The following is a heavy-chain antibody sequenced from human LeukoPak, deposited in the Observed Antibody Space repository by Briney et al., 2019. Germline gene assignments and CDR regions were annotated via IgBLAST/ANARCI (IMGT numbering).Heavy chain of an antibody. Sequence: PSETLSLTCAVYGGSFSGYYWSWIRQPPGKGLEWIGEINHSGSTNYNPSLKSRVTISVDTSKNQFSLKLSSVTAADTAVYYCARRSVGAAYFDYWGQGTLVTVSS. D-gene: IGHD2-15*01. J-gene: IGHJ4*02. V-gene: IGHV4-34*01. CDR3: ARRSVGAAYFDY. CDR1: GGSFSGYY. CDR2: INHSGST.